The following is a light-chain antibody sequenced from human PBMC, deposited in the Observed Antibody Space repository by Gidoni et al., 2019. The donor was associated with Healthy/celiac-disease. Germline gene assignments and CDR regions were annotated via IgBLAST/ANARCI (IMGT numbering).Light chain of an antibody. J-gene: IGKJ4*01. V-gene: IGKV4-1*01. CDR3: QQYYSTPLFT. CDR2: WAS. CDR1: QSVLYSSNNKNY. Sequence: DIVMTQSPDSLAVSLGERATINCKSSQSVLYSSNNKNYLAWYQQKPGQPPKLPIYWASTRESGVPDRFSGSGSGTDFTLTISSLQAEDVAVYYCQQYYSTPLFTFGGGTKVEIK.